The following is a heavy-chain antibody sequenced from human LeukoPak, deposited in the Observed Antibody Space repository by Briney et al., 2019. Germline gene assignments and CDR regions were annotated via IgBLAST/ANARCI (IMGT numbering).Heavy chain of an antibody. CDR1: GFTFSSYA. CDR3: AKDPNYYDSSGWNR. V-gene: IGHV3-23*01. D-gene: IGHD3-22*01. J-gene: IGHJ5*02. Sequence: GGSLRLSCAASGFTFSSYAMSWVRQAPGKGLEWISAISGSGGSTYYADSVKGRFTISRDNSKNTLYLQMNSLRAEDTAVYYCAKDPNYYDSSGWNRWGQGTLVTVSS. CDR2: ISGSGGST.